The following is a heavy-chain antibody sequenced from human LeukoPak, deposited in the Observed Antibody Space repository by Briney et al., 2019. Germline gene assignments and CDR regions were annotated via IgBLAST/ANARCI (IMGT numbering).Heavy chain of an antibody. CDR3: ARDAYYYGSGSYYNLWPNWFDP. Sequence: GGSLRLSCAASGFTFSSYWMHWVRQAPGKGLVWVSRIQTDGSSTNYADSVKGRFTISRDNAKNSLYLQMNSLRAEDTAVYYCARDAYYYGSGSYYNLWPNWFDPWGQGTLVTVSS. V-gene: IGHV3-74*01. CDR2: IQTDGSST. J-gene: IGHJ5*02. D-gene: IGHD3-10*01. CDR1: GFTFSSYW.